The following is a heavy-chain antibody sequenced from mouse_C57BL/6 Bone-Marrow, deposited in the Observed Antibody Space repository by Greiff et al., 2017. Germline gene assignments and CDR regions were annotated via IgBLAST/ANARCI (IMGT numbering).Heavy chain of an antibody. CDR3: AREGFYYYGSSDC. J-gene: IGHJ2*01. CDR2: IYPGSGST. Sequence: VQLQQPGAELVKPGASVKMSCKASGYTFTSYWITWVKQRPGQGLEWIGDIYPGSGSTNYNEKFKGKATLTVDTSSSTAYMQLSSLTSEDSAVYYCAREGFYYYGSSDCWGQGTTLTVSS. D-gene: IGHD1-1*01. CDR1: GYTFTSYW. V-gene: IGHV1-55*01.